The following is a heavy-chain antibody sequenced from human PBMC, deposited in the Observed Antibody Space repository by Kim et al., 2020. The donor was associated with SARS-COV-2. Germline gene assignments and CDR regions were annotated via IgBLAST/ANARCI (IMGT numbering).Heavy chain of an antibody. V-gene: IGHV1-46*01. CDR2: INPSGGST. Sequence: ASVKVSCKASGYTFTSYYMHWVRQAPGQGLEWMGIINPSGGSTSYAQKFQGRVTMTRDTSTSTVYMELSSLRSEDTAVYYCARDPQNYYKTQYYYYYYGMDVWGQGTTVTVSS. J-gene: IGHJ6*02. CDR1: GYTFTSYY. D-gene: IGHD3-10*01. CDR3: ARDPQNYYKTQYYYYYYGMDV.